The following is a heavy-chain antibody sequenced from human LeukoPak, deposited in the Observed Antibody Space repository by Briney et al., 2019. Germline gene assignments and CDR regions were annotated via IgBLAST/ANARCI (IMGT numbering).Heavy chain of an antibody. CDR1: GGTFHSHA. J-gene: IGHJ3*02. Sequence: SVKVSCKASGGTFHSHAISWVRQAPGQGLEWMGRIIPLFGVANYAQRFHGRVTLTADKSTNTVYMQLTSLRFEDTAVFYCASRAYCSGHTCPSDAFDIWGQGTMGTVSA. CDR2: IIPLFGVA. CDR3: ASRAYCSGHTCPSDAFDI. V-gene: IGHV1-69*04. D-gene: IGHD2-21*01.